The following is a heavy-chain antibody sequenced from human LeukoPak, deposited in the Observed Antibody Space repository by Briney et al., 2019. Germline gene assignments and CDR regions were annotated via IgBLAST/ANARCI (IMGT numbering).Heavy chain of an antibody. Sequence: SETLSLTCAVYGGSFNGYYWNWIRQPPGKGLEWIGELNHDGSTNSNPSLTSRVTISVDTSKNQFSLKLNSLTAADTAVYYCARAPNEYQLLHPWASDIWGQGTMVTASS. J-gene: IGHJ3*02. CDR2: LNHDGST. V-gene: IGHV4-34*01. CDR3: ARAPNEYQLLHPWASDI. D-gene: IGHD2-2*02. CDR1: GGSFNGYY.